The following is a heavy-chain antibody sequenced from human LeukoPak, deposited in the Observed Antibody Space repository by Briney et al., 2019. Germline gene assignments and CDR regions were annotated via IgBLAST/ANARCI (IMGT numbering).Heavy chain of an antibody. CDR3: ARDTWDYYGSGSYSNWFDP. V-gene: IGHV3-7*01. CDR2: IKQDGSEK. Sequence: GGSLRLSCAASGFTFSSYWMSWVRQAPGKGLEWVANIKQDGSEKYYVDSVKGRFTISRDNAKNSLHLQMNSLRAEDTAVYYCARDTWDYYGSGSYSNWFDPWGQGTLVTVSS. J-gene: IGHJ5*02. CDR1: GFTFSSYW. D-gene: IGHD3-10*01.